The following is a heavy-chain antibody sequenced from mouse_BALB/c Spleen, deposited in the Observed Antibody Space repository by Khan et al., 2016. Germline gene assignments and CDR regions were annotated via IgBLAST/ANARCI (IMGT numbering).Heavy chain of an antibody. D-gene: IGHD1-3*01. J-gene: IGHJ1*01. Sequence: EVQLQESGGGLVQPGGSLKLSCAASGFDFSRYWMSWVRQAPGKGLEWIGEINPDSTTINYTPSLKDKFIISRDNAKNMLYLQMSKVRSEDTALYYCARRGYGSSWYFDVWGAGTTVTVSS. CDR2: INPDSTTI. CDR1: GFDFSRYW. V-gene: IGHV4-1*02. CDR3: ARRGYGSSWYFDV.